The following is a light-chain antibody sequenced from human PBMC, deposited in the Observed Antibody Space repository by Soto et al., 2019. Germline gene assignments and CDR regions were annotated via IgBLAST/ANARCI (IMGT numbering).Light chain of an antibody. V-gene: IGLV1-40*01. CDR3: QSYDSSLSGVV. CDR1: SSNIGAGYD. CDR2: VNS. Sequence: QSVLTQPPSVSGAPGQRVTISCTGSSSNIGAGYDVHWYQQLPGTAPKLLIYVNSNRPSGVPDRFSGSESGTSASLAITGXXXEXEXDYYCQSYDSSLSGVVFGGGTNSPS. J-gene: IGLJ2*01.